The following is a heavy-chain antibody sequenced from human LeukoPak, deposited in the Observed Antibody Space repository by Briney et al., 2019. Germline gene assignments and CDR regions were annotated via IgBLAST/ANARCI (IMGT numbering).Heavy chain of an antibody. CDR1: GGTFSSYA. V-gene: IGHV1-69*04. Sequence: SVKVSCKASGGTFSSYAISWVRPAPGQGLEWMGRIIPILGIANYAQKFQGRVTITADKSTSTAYMELSSLRSEDTAVYYCARGSNWNHHPYWFDPWGQGTLVTVSS. CDR3: ARGSNWNHHPYWFDP. J-gene: IGHJ5*02. CDR2: IIPILGIA. D-gene: IGHD1-1*01.